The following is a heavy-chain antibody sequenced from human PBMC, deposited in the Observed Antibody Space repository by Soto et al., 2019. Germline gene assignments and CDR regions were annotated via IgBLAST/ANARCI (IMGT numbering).Heavy chain of an antibody. CDR2: IYPGDSDT. V-gene: IGHV5-51*01. CDR3: ARWRAYSSNWSRSPKSSNFYGLDV. D-gene: IGHD6-13*01. J-gene: IGHJ6*02. Sequence: GESLKISCKGSGYSFSTYWIGWVRQMPGEGLESMGIIYPGDSDTRYSPSFQGHVTISADKSISTAYLQWSSLKASDTAMYYCARWRAYSSNWSRSPKSSNFYGLDVWGQGTTVTVSS. CDR1: GYSFSTYW.